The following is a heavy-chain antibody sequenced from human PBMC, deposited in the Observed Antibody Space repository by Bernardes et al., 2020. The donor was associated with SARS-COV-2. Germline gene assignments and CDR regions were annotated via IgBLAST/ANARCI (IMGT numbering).Heavy chain of an antibody. CDR2: ISYDGSNK. Sequence: GGSLRLSCAASGFTFSSYGMHWVRQAPGKGLEWVAVISYDGSNKYYADSVKGRFTISRDNSKNTLYLQMNSLRAEDTAVYYCAKSPRSLRIDYWGQGTLVTVSS. CDR3: AKSPRSLRIDY. D-gene: IGHD4-17*01. J-gene: IGHJ4*02. V-gene: IGHV3-30*18. CDR1: GFTFSSYG.